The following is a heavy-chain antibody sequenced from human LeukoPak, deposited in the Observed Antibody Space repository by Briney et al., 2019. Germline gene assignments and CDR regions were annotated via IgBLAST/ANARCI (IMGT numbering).Heavy chain of an antibody. Sequence: GGSLRLSCGASGFTFDDHAMHWVRQAPGKGLEWVSGITWNSDTVAYADSVKGRFTIARDNARNSLYLQMNSLRPEDTALYYCAKGPGLTAFFDFWGQGTLVTVSS. J-gene: IGHJ4*02. CDR1: GFTFDDHA. V-gene: IGHV3-9*01. D-gene: IGHD2-21*02. CDR3: AKGPGLTAFFDF. CDR2: ITWNSDTV.